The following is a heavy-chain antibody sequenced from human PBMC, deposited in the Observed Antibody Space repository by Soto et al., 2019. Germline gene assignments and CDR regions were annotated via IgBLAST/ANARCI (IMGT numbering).Heavy chain of an antibody. CDR2: ISYDGSNK. CDR3: ARDKSSVQLWSNDPSFDY. J-gene: IGHJ4*02. V-gene: IGHV3-30-3*01. Sequence: PGGSLRLSCAASGFTFSSYAMHWVRQAPGKGLEWVAVISYDGSNKYYADSVKGRFTISRDNSKNTLYLQMNSLRAEDTAVYYCARDKSSVQLWSNDPSFDYWGQGTLVTVSS. D-gene: IGHD5-18*01. CDR1: GFTFSSYA.